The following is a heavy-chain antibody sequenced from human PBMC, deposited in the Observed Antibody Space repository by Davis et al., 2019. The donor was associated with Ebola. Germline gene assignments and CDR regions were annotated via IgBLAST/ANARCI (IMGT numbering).Heavy chain of an antibody. CDR3: TRAVLGYYDSSGYYNYYYYGMDV. CDR1: GFTFGDYA. CDR2: IRSKAYGGTT. Sequence: GESLKISCTASGFTFGDYAMSWVRQAPGKGLEWVGFIRSKAYGGTTEYAASVKGRFTISRDDSKSIAYLQMNSLKTEDTAVYYCTRAVLGYYDSSGYYNYYYYGMDVWGQGTTVTVSS. V-gene: IGHV3-49*04. D-gene: IGHD3-22*01. J-gene: IGHJ6*02.